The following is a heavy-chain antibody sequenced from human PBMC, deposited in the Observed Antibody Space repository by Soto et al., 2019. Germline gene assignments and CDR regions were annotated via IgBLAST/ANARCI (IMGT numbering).Heavy chain of an antibody. CDR3: AKARITLVRGVTIPYYMDV. CDR1: GFTFDDYA. V-gene: IGHV3-9*01. Sequence: SLRLSYAASGFTFDDYAMHWVRQAPGKGLEWVSGISWNSGSIGYADSVKGRFTISRDNAKKSLYLQMNSLRAEDTALYYCAKARITLVRGVTIPYYMDVWGKGTTVTVSS. D-gene: IGHD3-10*01. CDR2: ISWNSGSI. J-gene: IGHJ6*03.